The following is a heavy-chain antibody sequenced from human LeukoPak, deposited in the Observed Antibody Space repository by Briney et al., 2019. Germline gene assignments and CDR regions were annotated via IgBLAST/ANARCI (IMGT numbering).Heavy chain of an antibody. CDR3: ARDTRRLRNDY. CDR1: GYTFTGYY. Sequence: ASVKVSCKASGYTFTGYYMHWGRQAPGQGLEWMGWINPKSGGTNYAQKCQGRVPMTRDTSISPAYMELSRLRSDATAVYYCARDTRRLRNDYWGQGTLVTVSS. J-gene: IGHJ4*02. D-gene: IGHD2-15*01. V-gene: IGHV1-2*02. CDR2: INPKSGGT.